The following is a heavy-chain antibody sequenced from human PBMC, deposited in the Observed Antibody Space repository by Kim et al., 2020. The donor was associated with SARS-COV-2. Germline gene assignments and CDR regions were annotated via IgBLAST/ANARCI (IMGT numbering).Heavy chain of an antibody. CDR2: IGGRGEKE. J-gene: IGHJ4*02. V-gene: IGHV3-23*01. Sequence: GGSLRLSCVASGFGFSSFAMSWVRQAPGKGLEWVSTIGGRGEKEFYAASVKGRFTISRDTSTNTLYLQMNGLRAEDTAVYFCAKLRFFDWALLFVFWGQGTLVTVSS. CDR1: GFGFSSFA. CDR3: AKLRFFDWALLFVF. D-gene: IGHD3-9*01.